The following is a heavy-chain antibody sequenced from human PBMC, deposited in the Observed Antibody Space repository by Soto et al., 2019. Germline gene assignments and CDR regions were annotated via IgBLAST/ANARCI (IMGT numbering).Heavy chain of an antibody. D-gene: IGHD1-26*01. J-gene: IGHJ4*02. V-gene: IGHV4-34*01. CDR2: INHSGNT. Sequence: QVQLQQWGAGLLKPSETLSLTCAVYGKSLSGYYWSWIRQPPGKALGWIGEINHSGNTNYNPSLNNRVTIPVHTSKNQLILNLTSVTAADTAMYYCATHHVRGRTIAGAAEFWGQGTLVTVSS. CDR3: ATHHVRGRTIAGAAEF. CDR1: GKSLSGYY.